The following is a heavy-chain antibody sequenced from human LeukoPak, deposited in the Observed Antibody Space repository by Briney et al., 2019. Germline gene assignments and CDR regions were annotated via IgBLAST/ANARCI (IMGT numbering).Heavy chain of an antibody. D-gene: IGHD3-10*01. CDR2: IGGSGGST. V-gene: IGHV3-23*01. CDR1: GFTFSSYA. CDR3: ARRGRYYGSGSYDVYMDV. J-gene: IGHJ6*03. Sequence: PGGSLRLSCAASGFTFSSYAMSWVRQAPGKGLEWVSAIGGSGGSTYYADSVKGRFTISRDNAKNSLYLQMNSLRAEDTAVYYCARRGRYYGSGSYDVYMDVWGKGTTVTISS.